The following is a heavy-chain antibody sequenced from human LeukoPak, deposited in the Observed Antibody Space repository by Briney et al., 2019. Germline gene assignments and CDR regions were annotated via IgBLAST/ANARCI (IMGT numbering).Heavy chain of an antibody. CDR2: IRQDGGEK. Sequence: GGSLRLSCAVSGFTFSSYWMNWVRQAPGKGLEWVASIRQDGGEKSYVDSVRGRFTISRDNTKNSLYLQINSLRAEDTAVYYCARDGTAAGLYFDLWGQGTLVTVSS. CDR3: ARDGTAAGLYFDL. J-gene: IGHJ4*01. V-gene: IGHV3-7*01. D-gene: IGHD6-13*01. CDR1: GFTFSSYW.